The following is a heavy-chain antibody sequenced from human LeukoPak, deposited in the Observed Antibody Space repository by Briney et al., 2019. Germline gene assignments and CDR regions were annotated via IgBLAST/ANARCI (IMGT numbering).Heavy chain of an antibody. CDR2: IYPGDSDP. CDR1: GYSFTSYW. CDR3: ATYCAGAETFDI. D-gene: IGHD1-26*01. V-gene: IGHV5-51*01. J-gene: IGHJ3*02. Sequence: GGSLKISFQGSGYSFTSYWIGWVRQMPGKGLGGMGIIYPGDSDPKYSPSFQGQANIQADKSISTAYLQWSSLKASDTAMYYCATYCAGAETFDIWGQGTMVTVSS.